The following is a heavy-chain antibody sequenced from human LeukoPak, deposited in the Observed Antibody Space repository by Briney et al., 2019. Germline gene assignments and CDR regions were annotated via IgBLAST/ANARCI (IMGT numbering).Heavy chain of an antibody. D-gene: IGHD2-15*01. J-gene: IGHJ3*02. CDR1: GFTFSSYA. V-gene: IGHV3-48*01. Sequence: GGSLRLSCAASGFTFSSYAMSWVRQAPGKGLEWVSFISSTGGTIYYADSVKGRFTVSRDNAKNSLLLQMNSLRAEDTALYYCARGYSRAAFDIWGQGTMVTVSS. CDR3: ARGYSRAAFDI. CDR2: ISSTGGTI.